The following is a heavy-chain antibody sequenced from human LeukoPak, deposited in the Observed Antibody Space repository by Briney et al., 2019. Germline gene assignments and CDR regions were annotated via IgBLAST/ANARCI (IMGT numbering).Heavy chain of an antibody. CDR3: ARPAMDNMGQFDY. Sequence: PSETLSLTCAVYGGTFSGYYWSWIRQPPGKGLEWIGEINHSGSTNYNPSLKSRVTISVDTSKNQFSLKLSSVTAADTAVYYCARPAMDNMGQFDYWGQGTLVTVSS. V-gene: IGHV4-34*01. J-gene: IGHJ4*02. D-gene: IGHD5-18*01. CDR1: GGTFSGYY. CDR2: INHSGST.